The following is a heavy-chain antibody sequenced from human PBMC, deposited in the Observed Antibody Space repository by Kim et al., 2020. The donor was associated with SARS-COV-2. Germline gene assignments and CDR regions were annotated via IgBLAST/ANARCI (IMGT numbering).Heavy chain of an antibody. CDR3: ARHTVTTSKLDY. V-gene: IGHV4-61*01. Sequence: SETLSLTCTVSGGSVSSGSYYWSWIRQPPGKGLEWIGYIYYSGSTNYNPSLKSRVTISVDTSKNQFSLKLSSVTAADTAVYYCARHTVTTSKLDYWGQGTLVTVSS. D-gene: IGHD4-4*01. J-gene: IGHJ4*02. CDR1: GGSVSSGSYY. CDR2: IYYSGST.